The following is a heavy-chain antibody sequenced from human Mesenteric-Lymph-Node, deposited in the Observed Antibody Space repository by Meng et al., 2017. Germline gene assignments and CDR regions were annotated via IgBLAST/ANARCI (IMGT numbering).Heavy chain of an antibody. V-gene: IGHV4-4*02. CDR1: GDSIGSDIW. J-gene: IGHJ4*02. D-gene: IGHD1-1*01. Sequence: QRQLQAAGPGLVSPSGTLPLTCTVSGDSIGSDIWWSWVRQPPGKGLEWIGEVYHRGDTNYNPSLKSRVVISVDRSKNQFSLNLSSVTAADTAVYYCGRDQGRQLINHWGQGTLVTVSS. CDR3: GRDQGRQLINH. CDR2: VYHRGDT.